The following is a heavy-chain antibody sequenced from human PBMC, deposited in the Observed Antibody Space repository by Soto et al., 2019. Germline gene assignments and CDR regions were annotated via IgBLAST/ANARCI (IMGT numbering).Heavy chain of an antibody. D-gene: IGHD2-2*01. CDR3: ARGDFIVVVPAAISPNGMDV. CDR2: INAGNGNT. J-gene: IGHJ6*02. CDR1: GYTFTSYS. Sequence: ASVKVSCKASGYTFTSYSMHWVRQAPGQRLEWMGWINAGNGNTKYSQKFQGRVTITRDTSASTAYMELSSLRSEDTAVYYCARGDFIVVVPAAISPNGMDVWGQGTTVTVSS. V-gene: IGHV1-3*01.